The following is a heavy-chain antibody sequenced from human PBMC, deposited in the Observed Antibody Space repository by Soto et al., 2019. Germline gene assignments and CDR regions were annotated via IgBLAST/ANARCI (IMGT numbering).Heavy chain of an antibody. CDR3: TVWGSGNYFGAA. CDR1: GFTFSDHY. D-gene: IGHD3-10*01. J-gene: IGHJ4*02. V-gene: IGHV3-72*01. CDR2: SKNKADSYTT. Sequence: EVQLVESGGGLVQPGGSLRLSCAASGFTFSDHYMDWVRQAPGKGLEWVGRSKNKADSYTTEYAASVKGRFTISRDGSKNSRFLQMNTLKTGDPAVYYFTVWGSGNYFGAAWGQGILVTTSS.